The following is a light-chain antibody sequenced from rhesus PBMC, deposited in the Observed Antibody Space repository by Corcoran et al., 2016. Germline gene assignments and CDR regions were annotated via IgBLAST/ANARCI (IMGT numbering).Light chain of an antibody. V-gene: IGKV1-25*01. CDR2: DAS. CDR1: QGISKY. Sequence: DIQMTQSPSSLSASVGDTVTITCQASQGISKYLAWYQPKPGKAPKLLIYDASTLQSGVPSRFSGSGSGTEFTLTIISLQPEDFATYCCQQHNSYPLTFGGGTKVELK. J-gene: IGKJ4*01. CDR3: QQHNSYPLT.